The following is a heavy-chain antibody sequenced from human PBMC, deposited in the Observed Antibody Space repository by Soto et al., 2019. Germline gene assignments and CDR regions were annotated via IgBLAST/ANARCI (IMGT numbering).Heavy chain of an antibody. CDR3: ARGLTEWSNDY. Sequence: SETLSLTCTVSGDSINSGAYYWTWIRQRPGKGLEWIGCIYTDGGTDYSPSLKNRVSISMDTSKNHFSLSLTSVTAADTATYFCARGLTEWSNDYWGHGTLVTVSS. D-gene: IGHD3-3*01. V-gene: IGHV4-31*03. CDR1: GDSINSGAYY. J-gene: IGHJ4*01. CDR2: IYTDGGT.